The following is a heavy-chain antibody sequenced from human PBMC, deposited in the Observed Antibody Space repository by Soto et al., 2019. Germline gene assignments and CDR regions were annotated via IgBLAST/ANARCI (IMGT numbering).Heavy chain of an antibody. V-gene: IGHV4-34*02. Sequence: QLQQWGAGPLRPLETLSLTCGVSGGSFGGYYWAWIRQSPEKGLEWIGEINDRGSVNYNPSLKSRVSISVDTSKRHYSLTLMSVTAADTAIYYCARESHDILTGPPWVWYFDLWGRGTLVTVSS. CDR2: INDRGSV. CDR3: ARESHDILTGPPWVWYFDL. CDR1: GGSFGGYY. J-gene: IGHJ2*01. D-gene: IGHD3-9*01.